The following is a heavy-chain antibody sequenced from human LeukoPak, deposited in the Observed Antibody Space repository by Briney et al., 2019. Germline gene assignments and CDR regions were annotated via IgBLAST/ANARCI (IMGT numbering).Heavy chain of an antibody. Sequence: GGSLRLSCAASGFTFSSYAMHWVRQAPGKGLEYVSAISSNGGSTYYANSVKGRFTVSRDNSKNTLYLQMGSLRAEGMAVYYCARVGRTMDVWGKGTTVTVSS. CDR3: ARVGRTMDV. J-gene: IGHJ6*03. V-gene: IGHV3-64*01. CDR2: ISSNGGST. CDR1: GFTFSSYA.